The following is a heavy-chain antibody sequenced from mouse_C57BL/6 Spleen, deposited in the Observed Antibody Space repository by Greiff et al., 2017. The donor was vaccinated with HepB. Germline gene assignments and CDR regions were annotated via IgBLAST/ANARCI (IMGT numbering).Heavy chain of an antibody. CDR3: ARQGDSSGSPFAY. V-gene: IGHV5-12*01. CDR2: ISNGGGST. D-gene: IGHD3-2*02. Sequence: EVKVVESGGGLVQPGGSLKLSCAASGFTFSDYYMYWVRQTPEKRLEWVAYISNGGGSTYYPDTVKGRFTISRDNAKNTLYLQMSRLKSEDTAMYYCARQGDSSGSPFAYWGQGTLVTVSA. CDR1: GFTFSDYY. J-gene: IGHJ3*01.